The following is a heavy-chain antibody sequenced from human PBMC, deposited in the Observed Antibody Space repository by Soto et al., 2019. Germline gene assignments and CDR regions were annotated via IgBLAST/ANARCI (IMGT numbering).Heavy chain of an antibody. CDR1: EYTFANHF. D-gene: IGHD3-10*01. CDR3: ASEGSYYFDSRIDY. CDR2: VNPSGGPT. J-gene: IGHJ4*02. V-gene: IGHV1-46*01. Sequence: QVRLVQSGAEVKKPGDSVSVSCKAPEYTFANHFIHWVRQAPGQGLEWMGIVNPSGGPTRYTQKFQGRVTMTRDTSTSTVYMVLISLTSADTAVYYCASEGSYYFDSRIDYWGQGTLVTVSS.